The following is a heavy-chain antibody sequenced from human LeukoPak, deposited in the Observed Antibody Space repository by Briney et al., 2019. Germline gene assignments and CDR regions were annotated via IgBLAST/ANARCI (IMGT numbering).Heavy chain of an antibody. V-gene: IGHV4-39*07. J-gene: IGHJ4*02. CDR1: GGSISSSSYY. CDR3: ARRQLAGFDY. CDR2: MHYSGNFYSGSA. D-gene: IGHD6-6*01. Sequence: SETLSLTCTVSGGSISSSSYYWGWIRQPPGKGLEWIGSMHYSGNFYSGSAYYNPSLRSRVTISVDTSQNQFSLKVNSVTAADTAVYYCARRQLAGFDYWGQGTLVTVPS.